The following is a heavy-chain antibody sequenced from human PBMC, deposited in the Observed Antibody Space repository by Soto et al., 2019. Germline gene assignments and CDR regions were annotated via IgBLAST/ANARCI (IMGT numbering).Heavy chain of an antibody. V-gene: IGHV3-9*01. Sequence: PGGSLRLSCAASGFTFDDYAMHWVRQAPGKGLEWVSGISWNSGSIGYADSVKGRFTISRDNAKNSLYLQMNSLRAEDTALYYCAKGIMVRGVRHYYYGMDVWGQGTTVTVSS. D-gene: IGHD3-10*01. J-gene: IGHJ6*02. CDR1: GFTFDDYA. CDR2: ISWNSGSI. CDR3: AKGIMVRGVRHYYYGMDV.